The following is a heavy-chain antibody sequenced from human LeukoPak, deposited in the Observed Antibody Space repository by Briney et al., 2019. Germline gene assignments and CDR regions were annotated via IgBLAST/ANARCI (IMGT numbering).Heavy chain of an antibody. CDR3: ARILNYNYCSGGSCYSGPFDS. D-gene: IGHD2-15*01. V-gene: IGHV3-21*01. Sequence: GGSLRLSCAASGFTFSSYSMNWVRQAPGKGLDWVSSISSSSSYIYYADSVKGRFTISRDNAKNSLYLQMNSLRAEDTAVYYCARILNYNYCSGGSCYSGPFDSWGQGTLVTVSS. CDR1: GFTFSSYS. J-gene: IGHJ4*02. CDR2: ISSSSSYI.